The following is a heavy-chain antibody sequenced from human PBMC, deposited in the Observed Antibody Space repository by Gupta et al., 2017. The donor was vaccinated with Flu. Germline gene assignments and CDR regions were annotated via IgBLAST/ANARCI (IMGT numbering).Heavy chain of an antibody. CDR3: AKAPSKPSTIYWFDP. CDR1: GFTFNNYA. D-gene: IGHD2-2*02. J-gene: IGHJ5*02. CDR2: IRGSGGST. Sequence: EVQLLASGGGLLQPGGSLRLSCAVSGFTFNNYAMSWVRQAPGKGLEWVSTIRGSGGSTYYADSVKGRFTISRDNSKNTLYLQMNSLRAEDTALYYCAKAPSKPSTIYWFDPWGQGTLVTVSS. V-gene: IGHV3-23*01.